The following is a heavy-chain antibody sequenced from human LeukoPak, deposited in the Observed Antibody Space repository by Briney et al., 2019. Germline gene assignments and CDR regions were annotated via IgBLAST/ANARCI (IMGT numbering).Heavy chain of an antibody. Sequence: SQTLSLTCAVSGGSISSGGYPGRWIRQPPGKGLEWIGYIYQSGSTCYNPALKSRVTISVDRSKTQFSLKLSSVTAADTAVYYCARGEYSSSWPTYYYYGMDVWGQGTTVTVSS. CDR3: ARGEYSSSWPTYYYYGMDV. D-gene: IGHD6-13*01. V-gene: IGHV4-30-2*01. CDR1: GGSISSGGYP. J-gene: IGHJ6*02. CDR2: IYQSGST.